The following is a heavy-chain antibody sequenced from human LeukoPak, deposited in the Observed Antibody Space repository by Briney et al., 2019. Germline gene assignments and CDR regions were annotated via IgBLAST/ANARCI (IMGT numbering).Heavy chain of an antibody. CDR1: GGTFSSYA. CDR2: IIPIFGTA. J-gene: IGHJ3*02. V-gene: IGHV1-69*05. Sequence: SVKVSCKASGGTFSSYAISWVQQAPGQGLEWMGAIIPIFGTANYAQKFQGRVTITTDESTSTAYMELSSLRSEDTAVYYCARDWYYDSTDLYAFDIWGQGTMVTVSS. CDR3: ARDWYYDSTDLYAFDI. D-gene: IGHD3-22*01.